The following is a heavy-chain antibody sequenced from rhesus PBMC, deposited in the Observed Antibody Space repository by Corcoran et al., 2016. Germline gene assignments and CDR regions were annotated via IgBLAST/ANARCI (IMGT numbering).Heavy chain of an antibody. CDR1: GYSISIAYA. CDR3: ARKGGYRGYRVYWYFDL. D-gene: IGHD5-30*01. V-gene: IGHV4-127*01. J-gene: IGHJ2*01. Sequence: QVQLQESGTGLVQLSDTLSIPCSVSGYSISIAYAWRWIRRSLGRGLEWLGYIGGSRGSTTYNPSRKSRVTISKDTSKNQFSLKRSSGTAADTAVYYCARKGGYRGYRVYWYFDLWGPGTPITISS. CDR2: IGGSRGST.